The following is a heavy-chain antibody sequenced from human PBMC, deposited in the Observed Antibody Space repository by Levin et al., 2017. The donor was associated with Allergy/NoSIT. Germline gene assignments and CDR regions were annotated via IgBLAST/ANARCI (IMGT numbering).Heavy chain of an antibody. D-gene: IGHD3-22*01. V-gene: IGHV3-23*01. CDR2: IIGNGGTT. Sequence: GGSLRLSCAASGFTFSGYAMSWVRQAPRKGLEWVSAIIGNGGTTYYADSVKGRFTISRDNSKNTLYLQMNSLRAEDTAVYYCAKRDYYDNSGYLPLLDYWGQGTLVTVSS. CDR3: AKRDYYDNSGYLPLLDY. J-gene: IGHJ4*02. CDR1: GFTFSGYA.